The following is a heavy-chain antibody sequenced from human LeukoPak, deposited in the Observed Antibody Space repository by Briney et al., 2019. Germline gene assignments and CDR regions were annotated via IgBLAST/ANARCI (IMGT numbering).Heavy chain of an antibody. CDR1: GYRFTSYW. Sequence: GESLKISFKGSGYRFTSYWIGWVRQMPGKGLEWMGIIYPGDSDTRYSPSFQGQVTISADKSISTAYLQWSSLKASDTAMYYCARPILTGSDAFGIWGQGTMVTVSS. J-gene: IGHJ3*02. D-gene: IGHD3-9*01. CDR2: IYPGDSDT. V-gene: IGHV5-51*01. CDR3: ARPILTGSDAFGI.